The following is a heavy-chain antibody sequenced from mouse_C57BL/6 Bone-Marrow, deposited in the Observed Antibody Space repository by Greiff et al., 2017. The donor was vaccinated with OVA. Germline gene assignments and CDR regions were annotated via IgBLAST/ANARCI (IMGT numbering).Heavy chain of an antibody. CDR2: IYPGNSDT. V-gene: IGHV1-5*01. Sequence: EVQLQQSGTVLARPGASVKMSCKTSGYTFTSYWMHWVKQRPGQGLEWIGAIYPGNSDTSYNQKFKGKAKLTAVTSASTAYMELSSLTNEDSAVYYCTSRYGSSLYYFDYWGQGTTLTVSS. CDR1: GYTFTSYW. J-gene: IGHJ2*01. D-gene: IGHD1-1*01. CDR3: TSRYGSSLYYFDY.